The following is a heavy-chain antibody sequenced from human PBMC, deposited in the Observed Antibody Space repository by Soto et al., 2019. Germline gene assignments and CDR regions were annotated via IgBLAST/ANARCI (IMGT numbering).Heavy chain of an antibody. D-gene: IGHD3-16*01. Sequence: EVQLVESGGGLVQPGGSLRLSCAASGFTFSNNWMHWVRQVPGKGLVWVSRINSDGRTRTYADSVKGRFTISRDNARNTLYLQMTSLRAEDTAVYYCARADSTGYYYVKASDIWGQGTMFTVSS. J-gene: IGHJ3*02. V-gene: IGHV3-74*01. CDR3: ARADSTGYYYVKASDI. CDR2: INSDGRTR. CDR1: GFTFSNNW.